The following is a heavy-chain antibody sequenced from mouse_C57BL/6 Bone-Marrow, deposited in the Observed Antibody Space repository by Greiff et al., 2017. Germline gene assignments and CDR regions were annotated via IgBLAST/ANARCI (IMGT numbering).Heavy chain of an antibody. J-gene: IGHJ2*01. CDR3: ASLYYYGSSYFDY. CDR1: GFTFTDYY. D-gene: IGHD1-1*01. Sequence: SGPVLVKPGPSVKISCKASGFTFTDYYMHWVKQSHGKSLEWIGLVYPYNGGTSYNQKFKGKATLTVDTSSSTAYMELNSLTSEDSAVYYCASLYYYGSSYFDYWGQGTTLTVSS. CDR2: VYPYNGGT. V-gene: IGHV1-36*01.